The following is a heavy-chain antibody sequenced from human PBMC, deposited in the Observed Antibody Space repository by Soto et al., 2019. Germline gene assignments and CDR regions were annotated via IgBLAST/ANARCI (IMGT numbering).Heavy chain of an antibody. V-gene: IGHV1-69*12. Sequence: QVQVVQSGAEVKKPGSSVKVSCKTSGGTFRTSAISWVRQAPGQGLEWMGGIMPIFRTADYAQKFQGRVTIPADESTTTAYLELSSLRSEDTAVYYCAREKDRAQLGGIYDNIIDVWGQGTTVTVTS. CDR1: GGTFRTSA. J-gene: IGHJ6*01. CDR2: IMPIFRTA. D-gene: IGHD5-12*01. CDR3: AREKDRAQLGGIYDNIIDV.